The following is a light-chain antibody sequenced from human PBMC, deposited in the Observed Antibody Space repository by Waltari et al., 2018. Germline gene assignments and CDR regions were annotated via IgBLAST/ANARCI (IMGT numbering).Light chain of an antibody. CDR1: SNDVGGYNF. J-gene: IGLJ2*01. CDR2: DVS. Sequence: QSALTQPASVSGSPGQSVTIFCAGTSNDVGGYNFVLCYQEHPGQAPRVIIYDVSDRPSGVSDRFSGSKSGNTASLTISGLQAEDEADYYCSSQSSNDVVLFGGGTKLTVL. CDR3: SSQSSNDVVL. V-gene: IGLV2-14*01.